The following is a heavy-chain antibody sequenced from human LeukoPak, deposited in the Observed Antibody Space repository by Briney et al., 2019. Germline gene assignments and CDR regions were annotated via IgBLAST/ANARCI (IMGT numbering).Heavy chain of an antibody. CDR2: IMPLFGTA. CDR3: ASGRTDIVVVPATLRNYYFDY. D-gene: IGHD2-2*01. Sequence: ASVKVSCKASGGTFSRNDISWVRQAPGQGLEWMGGIMPLFGTAKNAQKFQGRVTITADKSTSTAYMELSSLRSGDTAVYYCASGRTDIVVVPATLRNYYFDYWGQGTLVTISS. J-gene: IGHJ4*02. V-gene: IGHV1-69*06. CDR1: GGTFSRND.